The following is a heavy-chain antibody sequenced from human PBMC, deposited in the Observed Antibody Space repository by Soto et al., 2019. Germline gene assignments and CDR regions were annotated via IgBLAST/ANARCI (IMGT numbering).Heavy chain of an antibody. CDR1: GLTFSTYS. Sequence: EVQLVESGGGLVEPGGSLRLSCAPSGLTFSTYSMNWVRQAPGKGLEWVSSISSSSDYIYYSESVKGRFTISRDNAKNSLYLHMNSLRADDTAVYYCARNRNSSSKIHGTDVWGQGTTVTVS. D-gene: IGHD6-6*01. CDR3: ARNRNSSSKIHGTDV. V-gene: IGHV3-21*01. J-gene: IGHJ6*02. CDR2: ISSSSDYI.